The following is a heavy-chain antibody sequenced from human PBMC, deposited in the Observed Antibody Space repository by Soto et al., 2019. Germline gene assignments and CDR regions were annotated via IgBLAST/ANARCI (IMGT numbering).Heavy chain of an antibody. CDR1: GGSISNGGYY. CDR3: ARVRGSGSYAAYYFDS. CDR2: IHYSGST. V-gene: IGHV4-31*03. J-gene: IGHJ4*01. D-gene: IGHD3-10*01. Sequence: PSETLSLTCTVSGGSISNGGYYWNWVRQHPGKGLEWIGYIHYSGSTWYNPSLESRVTISVDTSKDQFSLKLRSVTAADTAVYYCARVRGSGSYAAYYFDSRGQGPLVTVSS.